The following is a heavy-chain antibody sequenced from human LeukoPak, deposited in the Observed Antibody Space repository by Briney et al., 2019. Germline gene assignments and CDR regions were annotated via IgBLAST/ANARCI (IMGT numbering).Heavy chain of an antibody. CDR2: ISSSGSTI. J-gene: IGHJ4*02. V-gene: IGHV3-48*03. CDR3: AREGSQGSGSYFGY. D-gene: IGHD3-10*01. CDR1: GFTFSSYE. Sequence: PGGSLRLSCAASGFTFSSYEMNWVRQAPGKGLEWVSYISSSGSTIYYADSVKGRFTISRDNAKNSLYLQVNSLRADDTAVYYCAREGSQGSGSYFGYWGQGTLVTVSS.